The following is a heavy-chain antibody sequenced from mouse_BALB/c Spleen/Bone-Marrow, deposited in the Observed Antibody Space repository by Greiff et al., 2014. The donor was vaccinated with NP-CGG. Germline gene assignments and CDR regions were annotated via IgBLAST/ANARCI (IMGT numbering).Heavy chain of an antibody. D-gene: IGHD2-2*01. V-gene: IGHV1S81*02. CDR3: ARINGYDY. CDR2: IGPSTGRT. J-gene: IGHJ2*01. CDR1: GYTFTSYW. Sequence: VQLQQSGAELVKPGASVKLSCKASGYTFTSYWMHRVRQRPGQGLEWIGEIGPSTGRTDYNKKFKSQATLTVDKSSSTAYMHLSSLTSEDSAVYYCARINGYDYWGQGTTLTVSS.